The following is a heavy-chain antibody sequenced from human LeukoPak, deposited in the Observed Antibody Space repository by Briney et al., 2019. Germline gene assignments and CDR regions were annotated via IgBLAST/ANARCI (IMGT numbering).Heavy chain of an antibody. Sequence: TGGSLSLSCAASGLTFDDYGMSWVRQAPGKGLEWVSGINWNGGSTGYADSVKGRFTISRDNSKNTLYLQMNSLRAEDTAVYYCARDTRYGGTYYADSWGQGTLVTVSS. CDR2: INWNGGST. D-gene: IGHD1-26*01. CDR3: ARDTRYGGTYYADS. V-gene: IGHV3-20*04. J-gene: IGHJ4*02. CDR1: GLTFDDYG.